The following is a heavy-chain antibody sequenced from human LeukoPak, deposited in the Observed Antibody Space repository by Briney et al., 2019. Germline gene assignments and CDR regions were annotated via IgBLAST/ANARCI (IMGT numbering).Heavy chain of an antibody. V-gene: IGHV1-8*01. CDR3: ARRPGVVCSFAFSWLDP. Sequence: ASVKVSCKASGYTLTSYDINRVRPATGQGLKWMEWMNPNRGNTNYTQKFQGRVTMTRNSSISIAYMELSSLRSEETAVYYGARRPGVVCSFAFSWLDPWGQGTLVTVSS. CDR1: GYTLTSYD. CDR2: MNPNRGNT. D-gene: IGHD3-3*01. J-gene: IGHJ5*02.